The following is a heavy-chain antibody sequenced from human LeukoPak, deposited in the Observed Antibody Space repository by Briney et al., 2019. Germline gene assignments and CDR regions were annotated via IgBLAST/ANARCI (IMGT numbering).Heavy chain of an antibody. D-gene: IGHD6-13*01. CDR1: GFTFSSSW. CDR2: IKEDGSEK. V-gene: IGHV3-7*03. Sequence: GGSLRLSCAASGFTFSSSWMTWVRQAPGKGLEWVANIKEDGSEKYYVDSVKGRFTISRDNAKNSLYLQMNSLRAEDTAVYYCARARSGYSSSWYRGNYYYGMDVWGQGTTVTVSS. CDR3: ARARSGYSSSWYRGNYYYGMDV. J-gene: IGHJ6*02.